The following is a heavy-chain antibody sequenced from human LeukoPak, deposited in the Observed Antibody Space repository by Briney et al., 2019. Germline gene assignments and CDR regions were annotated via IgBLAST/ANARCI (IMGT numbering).Heavy chain of an antibody. CDR1: GGSITSNDFY. Sequence: SETLSLTCSVSGGSITSNDFYWAWIRQPPGKGLEWIGSIYYSGITYYNPSLKSRVTKSVDTSKNQFSLNLSSVTAADTAVYYCARYVGSGNYFDYWGQGTLVTVSS. CDR3: ARYVGSGNYFDY. CDR2: IYYSGIT. D-gene: IGHD2-15*01. V-gene: IGHV4-39*01. J-gene: IGHJ4*02.